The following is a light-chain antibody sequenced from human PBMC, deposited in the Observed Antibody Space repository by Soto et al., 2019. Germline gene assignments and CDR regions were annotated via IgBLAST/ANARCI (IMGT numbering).Light chain of an antibody. CDR2: GNS. Sequence: QSALTQPASVSGSPGQSITISCTGTSSDIGTYKYVSWYQHHPGKAPKLLIFGNSNRPSGVPDRFSGSKSGSSASLAITGRQAEEEAADYCRSYVNSLSVYVFGTGTKLTVL. CDR1: SSDIGTYKY. J-gene: IGLJ1*01. CDR3: RSYVNSLSVYV. V-gene: IGLV2-14*03.